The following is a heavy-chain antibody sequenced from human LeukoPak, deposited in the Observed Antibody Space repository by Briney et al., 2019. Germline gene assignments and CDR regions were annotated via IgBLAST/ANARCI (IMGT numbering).Heavy chain of an antibody. CDR1: GASINSNNYC. D-gene: IGHD3-10*01. CDR3: ARTGFWVRGVIGYFDY. Sequence: SETLSLTCTVSGASINSNNYCWGWIRQPPGKGLEWIGSISYSGTTYYNPSLKSRVTISVDTSKNQFSLKLSSVTAADSAVYYCARTGFWVRGVIGYFDYWGQGTLVTVSS. V-gene: IGHV4-39*01. CDR2: ISYSGTT. J-gene: IGHJ4*02.